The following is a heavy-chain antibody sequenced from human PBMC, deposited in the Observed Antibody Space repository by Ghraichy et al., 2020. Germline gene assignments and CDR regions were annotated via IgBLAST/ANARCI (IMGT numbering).Heavy chain of an antibody. CDR1: GGSFSGYF. Sequence: SETLSLTCAVYGGSFSGYFWTWVRQPPGKGLEWVGEINHRGSTNYSPSLKSRVTVSLDTSKNQFSLELNSVTAADTAVYYCARIQNYNIATAERGDAFDIWGQGTMVTVSS. CDR2: INHRGST. CDR3: ARIQNYNIATAERGDAFDI. J-gene: IGHJ3*02. V-gene: IGHV4-34*01. D-gene: IGHD6-13*01.